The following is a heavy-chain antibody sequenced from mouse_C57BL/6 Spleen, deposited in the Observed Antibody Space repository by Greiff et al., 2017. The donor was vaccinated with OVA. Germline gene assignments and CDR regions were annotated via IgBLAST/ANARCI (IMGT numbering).Heavy chain of an antibody. CDR3: VSLQLGRRDYYAMDY. V-gene: IGHV10-1*01. CDR2: IRSKSNNYAT. Sequence: EVKLVESGGGLVQPKGSLKLSCAASGFSFNTYAMNWVRQAPGKGLEWVARIRSKSNNYATYYADSVKDRFTISRDDSESMLYLQMNNLKTEDTAMYYCVSLQLGRRDYYAMDYWGQVTSVTVSS. D-gene: IGHD4-1*02. CDR1: GFSFNTYA. J-gene: IGHJ4*01.